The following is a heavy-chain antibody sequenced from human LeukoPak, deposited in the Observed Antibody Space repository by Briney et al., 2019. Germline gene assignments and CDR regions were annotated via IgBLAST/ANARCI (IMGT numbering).Heavy chain of an antibody. V-gene: IGHV4-31*03. D-gene: IGHD4-11*01. CDR2: IYYSGTT. CDR1: GCSISSGGYH. Sequence: PSETLSLTCTVSGCSISSGGYHWSWIRQHRGKGLEWIGYIYYSGTTSYNPSLKSRVTISVDTSKKKFSLKVSSVTVADTAVYYCARLRYGNYPNWFDPCGQGTLVTVSS. CDR3: ARLRYGNYPNWFDP. J-gene: IGHJ5*02.